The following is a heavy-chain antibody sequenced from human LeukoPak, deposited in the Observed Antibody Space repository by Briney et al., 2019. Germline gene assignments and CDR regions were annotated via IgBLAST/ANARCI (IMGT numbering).Heavy chain of an antibody. J-gene: IGHJ4*02. CDR2: IIPMFGTA. CDR3: ARVFARGGEISGSYYYY. D-gene: IGHD1-26*01. Sequence: SVKVSCKASGGTFSSYAISWVRQAPGQGLEWMGGIIPMFGTANYAQKFQGRVAITTEESTSTAYMELSSLGSEDTAMYYCARVFARGGEISGSYYYYWGQGTLVTVSS. CDR1: GGTFSSYA. V-gene: IGHV1-69*05.